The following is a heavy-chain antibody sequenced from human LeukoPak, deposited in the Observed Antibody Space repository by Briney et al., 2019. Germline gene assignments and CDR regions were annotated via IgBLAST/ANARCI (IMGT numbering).Heavy chain of an antibody. D-gene: IGHD6-6*01. CDR3: AKLVGGAITDY. CDR1: GFTFSSYG. CDR2: IRYDGSHK. J-gene: IGHJ4*02. V-gene: IGHV3-30*02. Sequence: GGSLRLSCAASGFTFSSYGMHWVRQAPGKGLEWVAFIRYDGSHKYYADSVKGRFTISRDNSKNTLYLQMNSLRPEDTALYYCAKLVGGAITDYWGQGTLVTVSS.